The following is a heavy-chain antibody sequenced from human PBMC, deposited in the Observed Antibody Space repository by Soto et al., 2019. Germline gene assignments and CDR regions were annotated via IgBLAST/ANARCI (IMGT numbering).Heavy chain of an antibody. J-gene: IGHJ4*02. CDR1: GGSISSGGYY. V-gene: IGHV4-31*03. CDR3: ARDPRGYYSDY. Sequence: QVQLQESGPGLVKPSQTLSLTCTVSGGSISSGGYYWSWIRQHPGKGLEWIGYIYYSGSTYYNSSLKSRVIITGDTSKNQFSLKLSSVTAADAAVYYCARDPRGYYSDYWGQGILVTVSS. D-gene: IGHD3-3*01. CDR2: IYYSGST.